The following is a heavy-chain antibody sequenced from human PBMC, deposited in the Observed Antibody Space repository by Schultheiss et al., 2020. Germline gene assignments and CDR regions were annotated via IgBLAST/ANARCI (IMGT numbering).Heavy chain of an antibody. Sequence: SETLSLTCTVSGGSISSYYWSWIRQPPGKGLEWIGYIYYSGSTNYNPSLKSRVTISVDTSKNQFSLKLSSVTAADTAVYYCAREGYREGMDVWGQGTTVTVS. J-gene: IGHJ6*02. CDR2: IYYSGST. CDR3: AREGYREGMDV. CDR1: GGSISSYY. D-gene: IGHD5-18*01. V-gene: IGHV4-59*01.